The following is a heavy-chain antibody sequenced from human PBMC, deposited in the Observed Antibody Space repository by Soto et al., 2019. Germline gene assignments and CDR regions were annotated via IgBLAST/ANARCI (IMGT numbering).Heavy chain of an antibody. D-gene: IGHD3-3*01. CDR3: ARHDFWSGYYMGSNYYYYMDV. CDR1: GFTFSNAW. V-gene: IGHV3-7*01. Sequence: GSLRLSCAASGFTFSNAWMSWVRQAPGKGLEWVANIKQDGSEKYYVDSVKGRFTISRDNAKNSLYLQMNSLRAEDTAVYYCARHDFWSGYYMGSNYYYYMDVWGKGTTVTVSS. CDR2: IKQDGSEK. J-gene: IGHJ6*03.